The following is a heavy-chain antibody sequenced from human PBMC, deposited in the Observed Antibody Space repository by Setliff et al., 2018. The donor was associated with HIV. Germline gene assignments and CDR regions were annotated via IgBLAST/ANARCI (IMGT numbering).Heavy chain of an antibody. D-gene: IGHD3-3*02. CDR3: ARDIISRVGAFDI. CDR2: IYTSGST. J-gene: IGHJ3*02. CDR1: DSGTYY. Sequence: LPETLSLTCTVSDSGTYYWSWIRQPAGKGLEWIGRIYTSGSTNYNPSLKSRVTMSVDTSKNQFSLKLSSVTAADTAVYYCARDIISRVGAFDIWGQGTMVTVSS. V-gene: IGHV4-4*07.